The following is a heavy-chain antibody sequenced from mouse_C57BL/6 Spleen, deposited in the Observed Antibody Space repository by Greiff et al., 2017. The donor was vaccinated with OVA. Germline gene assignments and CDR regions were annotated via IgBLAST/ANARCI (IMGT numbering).Heavy chain of an antibody. CDR3: ARLDYGSSYDY. CDR1: GYTFTSYW. J-gene: IGHJ2*01. CDR2: IYPGSGST. D-gene: IGHD1-1*01. V-gene: IGHV1-55*01. Sequence: VQLQQPGTELVKPGASVKLSCKASGYTFTSYWITWVKQRPGQGLEWIGDIYPGSGSTNYNEKFKSKATLTVDTSSSTAYMQLSSLTSEDSAVYYCARLDYGSSYDYWGQGTTLTVSS.